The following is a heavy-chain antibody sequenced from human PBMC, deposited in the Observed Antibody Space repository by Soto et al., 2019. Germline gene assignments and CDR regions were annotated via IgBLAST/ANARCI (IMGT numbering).Heavy chain of an antibody. CDR1: GFTFDDHF. Sequence: EVQLLESGGGLVQPGESLRLSCAASGFTFDDHFMNWVRQAPGKGPEWDSDINKDGGRTHYADSVRGRFTISRDNSRNTLYLQMNRLRAEDTALYYCAKDLHYYGMDVWGQGTMVTVSS. J-gene: IGHJ6*02. V-gene: IGHV3-23*01. CDR2: INKDGGRT. CDR3: AKDLHYYGMDV.